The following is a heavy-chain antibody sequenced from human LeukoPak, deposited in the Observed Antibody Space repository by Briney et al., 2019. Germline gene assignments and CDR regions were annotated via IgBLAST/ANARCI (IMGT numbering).Heavy chain of an antibody. CDR3: ARSTGRLAQLDF. CDR1: GGSISSSSYY. CDR2: IYYSGST. D-gene: IGHD6-25*01. Sequence: SETLSLTCTVSGGSISSSSYYWGWIRQPPGKGLEWIGSIYYSGSTYYNPSLKSRVTISVDTSKNQFSLKLSSVTAADTAVYYCARSTGRLAQLDFWGQGTLVTVSS. J-gene: IGHJ4*02. V-gene: IGHV4-39*07.